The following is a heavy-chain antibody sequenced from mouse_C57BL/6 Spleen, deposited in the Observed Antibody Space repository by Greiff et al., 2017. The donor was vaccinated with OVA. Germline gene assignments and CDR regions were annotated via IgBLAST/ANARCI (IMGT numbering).Heavy chain of an antibody. CDR3: ARGYAYFDY. V-gene: IGHV3-6*01. CDR1: GYSITSGYY. J-gene: IGHJ2*01. Sequence: VQLKESGPGLVKPSQSLSLTCSVTGYSITSGYYWNWIRQFPGNKLEWMGYISYDGSNNYNPSLKNRISITRDTSKNQFFLKLNSVTTEDTATYYCARGYAYFDYWGQGTTLTVSS. CDR2: ISYDGSN. D-gene: IGHD6-5*01.